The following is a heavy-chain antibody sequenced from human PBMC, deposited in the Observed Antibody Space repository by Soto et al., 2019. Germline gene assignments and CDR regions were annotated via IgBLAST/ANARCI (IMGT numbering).Heavy chain of an antibody. J-gene: IGHJ4*02. V-gene: IGHV3-23*01. CDR3: AKASGWFGEFDY. CDR1: GFTFSSYA. Sequence: EVQLLESGGGLVQPGGSLRLSCAASGFTFSSYAMSWVRQAPGKGLEWVSAISGSGGSTYYADSVKGRFTISRDNSKNTLYLQMNSLRAAYTAVYYCAKASGWFGEFDYWGQGTLVTVSS. D-gene: IGHD3-10*01. CDR2: ISGSGGST.